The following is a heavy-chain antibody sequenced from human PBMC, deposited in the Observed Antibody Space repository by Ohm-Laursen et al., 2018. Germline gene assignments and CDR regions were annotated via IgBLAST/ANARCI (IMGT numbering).Heavy chain of an antibody. CDR1: GGAISNYY. CDR2: INYSGNT. CDR3: ARQEGYCSSTSCYEVWFDP. Sequence: SETLSLTCLVSGGAISNYYWSWIRQPPGKGLEWIGHINYSGNTNYNPSLKSRVTISVDTSKNQFSLKLSSVTAADTAVYYCARQEGYCSSTSCYEVWFDPWGQGTLVTVSS. V-gene: IGHV4-59*08. D-gene: IGHD2-2*01. J-gene: IGHJ5*02.